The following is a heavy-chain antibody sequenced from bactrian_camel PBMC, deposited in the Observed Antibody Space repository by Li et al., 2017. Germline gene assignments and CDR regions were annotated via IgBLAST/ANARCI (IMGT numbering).Heavy chain of an antibody. Sequence: VQLVESGGGSVQAGGSLRLTCAASGRTDSYNVMGWFRQAPGKEREGVAGIRYDGSTTYADSVKGRFTISRDNAKDTLYLQMNSLKIEDTAVYYCALGSSRQATMTARGKGTQVTVS. V-gene: IGHV3S53*01. D-gene: IGHD3*01. J-gene: IGHJ4*01. CDR2: IRYDGST. CDR1: GRTDSYNV.